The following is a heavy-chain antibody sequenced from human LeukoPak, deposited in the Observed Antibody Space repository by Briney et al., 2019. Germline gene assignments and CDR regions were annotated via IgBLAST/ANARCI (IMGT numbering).Heavy chain of an antibody. Sequence: GGSLRLSCAASGFTFSSYGMHWVRQAPGKGLEWVAFIRYDGSNKYYADSVKGRFTISRDNSKNTLYLQMNSLRAEDTAVYYCARGGIVGATTLDYWGQGTLVTVSS. V-gene: IGHV3-30*02. D-gene: IGHD1-26*01. CDR1: GFTFSSYG. J-gene: IGHJ4*02. CDR2: IRYDGSNK. CDR3: ARGGIVGATTLDY.